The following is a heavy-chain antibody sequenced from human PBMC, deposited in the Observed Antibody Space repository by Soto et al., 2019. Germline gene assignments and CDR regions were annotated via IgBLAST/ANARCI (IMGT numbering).Heavy chain of an antibody. V-gene: IGHV1-69*11. D-gene: IGHD3-10*01. J-gene: IGHJ5*01. CDR1: GGSFNSHA. Sequence: GASVKVSCKASGGSFNSHAYSWVRRAPGQGLEWMGKIVPVLGTPNSAPKFQARLTITADESTSTVHMEVSRLTSDDTAVYYCARASNYYGRGLSWFDSWGQGTMV. CDR3: ARASNYYGRGLSWFDS. CDR2: IVPVLGTP.